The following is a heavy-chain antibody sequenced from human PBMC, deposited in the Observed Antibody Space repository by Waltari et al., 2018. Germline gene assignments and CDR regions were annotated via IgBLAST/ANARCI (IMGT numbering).Heavy chain of an antibody. J-gene: IGHJ4*02. CDR2: INVDGSSI. CDR1: GFGSRAYW. V-gene: IGHV3-74*01. Sequence: EVQLVEAGGDIVQPGGSLRLSCVASGFGSRAYWMHWVRQVPGKGLVWVSRINVDGSSISYSDSVKGRFTISRDNTKNTLYLQLNSLRAEDTAVYYCARKGGRGYTYGPFYYDSWGQGTLVTVSS. D-gene: IGHD5-18*01. CDR3: ARKGGRGYTYGPFYYDS.